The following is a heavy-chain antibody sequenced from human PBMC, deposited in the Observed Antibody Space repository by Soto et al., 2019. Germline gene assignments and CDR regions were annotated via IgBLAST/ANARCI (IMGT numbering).Heavy chain of an antibody. CDR3: ARPASRYDTYGDYFWYFDL. CDR1: GYTFTSYG. J-gene: IGHJ2*01. Sequence: QVQLVQSGAEVKKPGASVKVSCKASGYTFTSYGISWVRQAPGQGLEWMGWISAYNGNTNDAQKPQGRVTMTTDTSTRTAYMELRSLGSDATAVYYWARPASRYDTYGDYFWYFDLWGRGTLVTVSS. V-gene: IGHV1-18*01. CDR2: ISAYNGNT. D-gene: IGHD4-17*01.